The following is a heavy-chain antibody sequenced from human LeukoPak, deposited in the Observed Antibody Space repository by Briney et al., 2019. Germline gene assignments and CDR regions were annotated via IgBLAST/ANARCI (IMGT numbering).Heavy chain of an antibody. CDR1: GFTFSSYG. V-gene: IGHV3-33*06. CDR3: AKDRANGIADIDY. J-gene: IGHJ4*02. D-gene: IGHD6-13*01. CDR2: IWYDGSNK. Sequence: QPGGSLRLSCAASGFTFSSYGMHWVRQAPGKGLEWVAVIWYDGSNKYYADSVKGRFTISRDNSKNTLYLQMNSLRAEDTAVYYCAKDRANGIADIDYWGQGTLVTVSS.